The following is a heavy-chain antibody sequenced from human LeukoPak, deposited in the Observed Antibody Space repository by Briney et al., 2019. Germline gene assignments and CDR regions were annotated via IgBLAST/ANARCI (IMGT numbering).Heavy chain of an antibody. CDR3: ASTSGWYEPIDY. D-gene: IGHD6-19*01. Sequence: GGSLRLSCAASRLSFSGQWMNWVRQAPGQGLEWVAQIKYDGSEKYYADSVKGRFTISRDNSKNTLYLQMNSLRAEDTAVYYCASTSGWYEPIDYWGQGTLVTVSS. J-gene: IGHJ4*02. V-gene: IGHV3-7*01. CDR2: IKYDGSEK. CDR1: RLSFSGQW.